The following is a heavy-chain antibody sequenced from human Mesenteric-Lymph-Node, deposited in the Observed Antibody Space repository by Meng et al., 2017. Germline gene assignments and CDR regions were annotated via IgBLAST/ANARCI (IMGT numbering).Heavy chain of an antibody. J-gene: IGHJ4*02. Sequence: GGSLRLSCAASGFTFSSYAMHWVRQAPGKGLEWVAVISYDGSNKYYADSVKGRFTISRDNSKNTLYLQMNSLRAEDTAVYYCARWGGYNCWGQGTLVTVSS. CDR3: ARWGGYNC. CDR1: GFTFSSYA. V-gene: IGHV3-30*01. CDR2: ISYDGSNK. D-gene: IGHD5-24*01.